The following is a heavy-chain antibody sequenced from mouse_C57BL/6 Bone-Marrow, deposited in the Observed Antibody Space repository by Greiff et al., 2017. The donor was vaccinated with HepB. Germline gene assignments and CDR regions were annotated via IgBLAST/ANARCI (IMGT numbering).Heavy chain of an antibody. Sequence: QVQLQQSGAELVKPGASVKLSCKASGYTFTSYWMHWVKQRPGQGLEWIGMIHPNSGSTNYNEKFKSKATLTVDKSSSTAYMQPSSLTSEDSAVYYCARSRAWFAYWGQGTLVTVSA. CDR2: IHPNSGST. CDR3: ARSRAWFAY. CDR1: GYTFTSYW. J-gene: IGHJ3*01. V-gene: IGHV1-64*01.